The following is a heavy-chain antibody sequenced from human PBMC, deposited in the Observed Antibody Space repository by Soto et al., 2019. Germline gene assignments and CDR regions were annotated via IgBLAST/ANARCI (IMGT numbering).Heavy chain of an antibody. V-gene: IGHV2-5*02. CDR2: IYWDDSK. D-gene: IGHD4-17*01. J-gene: IGHJ4*02. CDR1: GFSLSTSGVG. CDR3: AHKGGGDYIIDY. Sequence: QITLKESGPPLVKPTQTLTLTCTFSGFSLSTSGVGVGWIRQPPGKALEWLAVIYWDDSKHYSPSLKSRLTXXKXXSKNQVVLTMTNMDPVDTATYYCAHKGGGDYIIDYWGQGTLVTVSS.